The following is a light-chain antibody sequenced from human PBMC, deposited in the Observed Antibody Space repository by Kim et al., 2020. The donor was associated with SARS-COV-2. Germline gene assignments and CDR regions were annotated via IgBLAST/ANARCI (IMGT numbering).Light chain of an antibody. CDR2: EDD. J-gene: IGLJ2*01. CDR1: SGSIDDNY. CDR3: QSYNRSNVV. Sequence: GKTLTHSCTRSSGSIDDNYVQWYQQRPGGVPTAVIYEDDQRPSGVSDRFSGSIDNSSNSASLTISGLKTEDEADYYCQSYNRSNVVFGGGTQLTVL. V-gene: IGLV6-57*03.